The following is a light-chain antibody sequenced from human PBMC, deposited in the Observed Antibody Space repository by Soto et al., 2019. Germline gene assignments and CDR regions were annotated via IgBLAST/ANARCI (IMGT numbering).Light chain of an antibody. Sequence: DIQLTQSPSSLSASVGDRVTITCRASQSISSYLNWYQQRPGKAPNLLIYATSSLRTGVPSRFRGSRSGADLTLTISNLQPEDFATYYCQQRYSTPPTTFGQGTRLEIK. V-gene: IGKV1-39*01. CDR3: QQRYSTPPTT. CDR1: QSISSY. J-gene: IGKJ5*01. CDR2: ATS.